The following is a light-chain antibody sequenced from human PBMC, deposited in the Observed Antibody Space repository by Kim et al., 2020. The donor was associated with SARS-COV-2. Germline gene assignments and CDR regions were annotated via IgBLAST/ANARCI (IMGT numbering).Light chain of an antibody. J-gene: IGKJ2*01. Sequence: DIQMTQSPSSLSASVGDRVTITCRASQSISTYLNWYQQRPGKAPTLLIYAASSLQPGVPTRFRGSGSGTDFTLTISSPQPEDFATYYCQQSLSTPYTFGQGTKLEI. V-gene: IGKV1-39*01. CDR3: QQSLSTPYT. CDR2: AAS. CDR1: QSISTY.